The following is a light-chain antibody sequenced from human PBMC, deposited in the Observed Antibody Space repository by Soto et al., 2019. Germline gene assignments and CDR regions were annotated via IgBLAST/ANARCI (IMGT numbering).Light chain of an antibody. Sequence: QSVLTQPASVSASPGQSITISCTGTSSDVGGYNYVSWYQQHPGKAPKLMIYDVSDRPSGVSNRFSGSKSDNTASLTISGPQAEDEAEYYCSSYTSNNTIVVVFGGGTKVTVL. CDR3: SSYTSNNTIVVV. V-gene: IGLV2-14*01. CDR2: DVS. J-gene: IGLJ2*01. CDR1: SSDVGGYNY.